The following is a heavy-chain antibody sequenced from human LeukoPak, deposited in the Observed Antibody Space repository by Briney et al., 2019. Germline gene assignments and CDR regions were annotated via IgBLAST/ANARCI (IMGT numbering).Heavy chain of an antibody. D-gene: IGHD2-15*01. V-gene: IGHV1-24*01. CDR1: GYTLTELS. Sequence: ASVKVSCKVSGYTLTELSMHWVRQAPGKGLEWMGGFDPEDGETIYAQKFQGRVTMTEDTSTDTAYMELRSLRSDDTAVYFCAREGGRYCSGGSCYSSNGWYGGLNYWGQGTLVTVSS. CDR2: FDPEDGET. J-gene: IGHJ4*02. CDR3: AREGGRYCSGGSCYSSNGWYGGLNY.